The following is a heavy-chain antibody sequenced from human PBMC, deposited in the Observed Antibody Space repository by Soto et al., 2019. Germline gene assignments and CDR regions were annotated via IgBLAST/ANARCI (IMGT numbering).Heavy chain of an antibody. D-gene: IGHD4-4*01. J-gene: IGHJ4*02. CDR1: GFTFSIYA. CDR3: ANVNYETREDYFDY. V-gene: IGHV3-23*01. Sequence: PGGSLRLSCAASGFTFSIYAMSWVRQAPGKGLEWVSAISGSGGSTYYADSVKGRFTISRDNSKNTLYLQMNSLRAEDTAVYYCANVNYETREDYFDYWGQGTLVTVSS. CDR2: ISGSGGST.